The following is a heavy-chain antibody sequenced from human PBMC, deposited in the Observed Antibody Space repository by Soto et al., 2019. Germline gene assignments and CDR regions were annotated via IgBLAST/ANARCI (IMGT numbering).Heavy chain of an antibody. CDR3: ARMYGKQIDY. D-gene: IGHD2-8*01. CDR2: IYPSDSDT. CDR1: GYNFATYW. J-gene: IGHJ4*02. Sequence: HGESLKISCKSSGYNFATYWIGWVRQMPGKGLEWMGIIYPSDSDTRYSPSFHGQVTVAADKSISTAYLQWSSLKASDTAIYYCARMYGKQIDYWGQGTLVTVSS. V-gene: IGHV5-51*01.